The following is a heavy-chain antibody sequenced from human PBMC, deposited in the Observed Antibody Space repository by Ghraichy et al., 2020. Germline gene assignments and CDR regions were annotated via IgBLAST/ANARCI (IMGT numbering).Heavy chain of an antibody. CDR3: ARVGYKTIAFDS. Sequence: GSLRLSCAASGFSLSAYAMSWVRQAPGKGLEWVSFISGTGGNTYYADSVKGRFTISRDNAKNTLSLQMNSLRAEDSAIYYCARVGYKTIAFDSWGQGTLVTVSS. V-gene: IGHV3-23*01. CDR1: GFSLSAYA. CDR2: ISGTGGNT. D-gene: IGHD5-24*01. J-gene: IGHJ4*02.